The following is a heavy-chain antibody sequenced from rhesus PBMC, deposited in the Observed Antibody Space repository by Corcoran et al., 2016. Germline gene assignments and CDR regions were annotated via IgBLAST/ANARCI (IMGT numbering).Heavy chain of an antibody. D-gene: IGHD2-21*01. J-gene: IGHJ3*01. V-gene: IGHV4S7*01. Sequence: QVQLQESGPGLVKPSETLSLTCAVYGGSISDYYYWSWIRQPPGKGLEWSGQIYGGSCSTHPTPSLTRRFTVSKATSKTQFSLKLSFVTAADTAVYYCARDGVEYCTGSGCYGAFDFWGQGLRVTVSS. CDR3: ARDGVEYCTGSGCYGAFDF. CDR2: IYGGSCST. CDR1: GGSISDYYY.